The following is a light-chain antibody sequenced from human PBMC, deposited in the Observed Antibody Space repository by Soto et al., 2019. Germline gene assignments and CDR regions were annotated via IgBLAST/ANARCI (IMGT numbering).Light chain of an antibody. CDR2: GAS. Sequence: EIVMTQSPATLSVSPGERATLSCRASQSVSSNLAWYQQKPGQAPRLLIYGASTRATGMPARFSGSGSGTDFPLTISSLQSEDSAVYYCQQYNNWPRTFGQEPKREIK. J-gene: IGKJ2*01. CDR1: QSVSSN. V-gene: IGKV3-15*01. CDR3: QQYNNWPRT.